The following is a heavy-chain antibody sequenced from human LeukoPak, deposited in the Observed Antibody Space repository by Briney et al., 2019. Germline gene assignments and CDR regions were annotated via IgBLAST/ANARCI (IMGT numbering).Heavy chain of an antibody. CDR2: INHSGST. Sequence: PSETLSLTCAVYGGSFSGYYWSWIRQPPGKGLEWIGEINHSGSTNYNPSLKSRVTISVDTSKNQFSLKLSSVTAADTAVYYCARPRREKHDFDYWGQGTLVTVSS. V-gene: IGHV4-34*01. CDR3: ARPRREKHDFDY. CDR1: GGSFSGYY. J-gene: IGHJ4*02.